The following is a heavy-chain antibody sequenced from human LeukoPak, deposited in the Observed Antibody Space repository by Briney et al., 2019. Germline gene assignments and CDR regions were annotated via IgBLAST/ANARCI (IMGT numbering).Heavy chain of an antibody. J-gene: IGHJ4*02. CDR3: ARTGPPIYGSGSYYDDG. Sequence: ASVKVSCKASGYTFTGYYMHWVRQAPGQGLEWMGWINPNSGGTSYAQKFQGRVTMTRDTSISTAYMELSRLRSDDTAVYYCARTGPPIYGSGSYYDDGWGQGTLVTVSS. CDR2: INPNSGGT. CDR1: GYTFTGYY. D-gene: IGHD3-10*01. V-gene: IGHV1-2*02.